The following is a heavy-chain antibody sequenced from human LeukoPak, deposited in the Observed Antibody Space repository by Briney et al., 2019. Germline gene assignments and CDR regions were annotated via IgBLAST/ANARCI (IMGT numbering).Heavy chain of an antibody. CDR1: GDSVSSNSAA. D-gene: IGHD1-1*01. V-gene: IGHV6-1*01. Sequence: SQTLSLTCAISGDSVSSNSAAWNWIRQSPSRGLEWLGRTYYRSKWYNDYAVSVKSRITINPDTSKNQFSLQLNSVTPEDTAVCYCARDAWLEPSYYYHGMDVWGQGTTVTVSS. CDR3: ARDAWLEPSYYYHGMDV. J-gene: IGHJ6*02. CDR2: TYYRSKWYN.